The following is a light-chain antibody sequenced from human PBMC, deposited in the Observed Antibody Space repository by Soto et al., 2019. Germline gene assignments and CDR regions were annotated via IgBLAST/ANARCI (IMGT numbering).Light chain of an antibody. CDR1: QSVSSSY. V-gene: IGKV3-15*01. J-gene: IGKJ2*01. CDR3: HQYNSWPPGT. Sequence: EIVLTQSPGTLSLSPGERATLSCRAIQSVSSSYLAWYQQKPGQAPRLLISDASTRATGIPARFSGSGSGTEFTLTISSLQSEDFALYYCHQYNSWPPGTFGQGTKVDI. CDR2: DAS.